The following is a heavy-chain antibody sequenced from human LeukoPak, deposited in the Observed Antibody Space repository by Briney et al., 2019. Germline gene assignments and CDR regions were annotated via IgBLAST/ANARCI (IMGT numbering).Heavy chain of an antibody. CDR1: GGSISSNSYY. D-gene: IGHD6-19*01. CDR3: ARQYSSAWYSADY. Sequence: SETLSLTCTISGGSISSNSYYWGWIRQPPGKGLEWIGSIYYSGSTDYNPSLKSRVTIFVDTSKNQFSLKLSSVAAADTAVYYCARQYSSAWYSADYWGQGTLVTVSS. V-gene: IGHV4-39*01. J-gene: IGHJ4*02. CDR2: IYYSGST.